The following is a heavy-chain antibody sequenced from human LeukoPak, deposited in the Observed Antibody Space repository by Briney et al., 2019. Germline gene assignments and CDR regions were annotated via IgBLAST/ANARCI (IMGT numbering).Heavy chain of an antibody. CDR2: ASSDGDTT. J-gene: IGHJ4*02. D-gene: IGHD3-10*01. Sequence: GRSLRLSCAASGFTFSRYGMHWVRQAPGKGLEWVAVASSDGDTTYYADSVKGRFTISRDNSRNTLYLQMNSLRAEDTAVYYCAKPYYYGSGSFFDYWGQGTLVSVSS. V-gene: IGHV3-30*18. CDR3: AKPYYYGSGSFFDY. CDR1: GFTFSRYG.